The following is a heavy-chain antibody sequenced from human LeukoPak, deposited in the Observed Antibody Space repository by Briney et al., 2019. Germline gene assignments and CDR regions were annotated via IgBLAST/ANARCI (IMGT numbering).Heavy chain of an antibody. Sequence: ASVKVSCKASGYTFTSYGISWVRQAPGQGLEWMGWISAYNGNTNYAQKLQGRVTMTTDTSTSTAYMELSSLRSEDTAVYYCAGGTCSGGSCYQSGGWFDPWGQGTLVTVSS. CDR2: ISAYNGNT. D-gene: IGHD2-15*01. V-gene: IGHV1-18*01. CDR1: GYTFTSYG. J-gene: IGHJ5*02. CDR3: AGGTCSGGSCYQSGGWFDP.